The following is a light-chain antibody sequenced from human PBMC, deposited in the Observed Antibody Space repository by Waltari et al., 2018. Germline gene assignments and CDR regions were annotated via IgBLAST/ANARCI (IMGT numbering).Light chain of an antibody. V-gene: IGKV1-33*01. Sequence: DIQMTQSPSSLSASVGDRVTITCQASQDISNYLNWYQQKPGKAPKLLTYDASNLETGVPSRFSGSGSGTDFTFTISSLQPEDIATYYCQQYVNLPLTFGGGTKVEIK. J-gene: IGKJ4*01. CDR3: QQYVNLPLT. CDR1: QDISNY. CDR2: DAS.